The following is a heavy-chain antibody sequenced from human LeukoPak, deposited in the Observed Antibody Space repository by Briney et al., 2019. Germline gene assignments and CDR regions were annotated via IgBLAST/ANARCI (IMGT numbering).Heavy chain of an antibody. CDR3: ARALGGYSYYFDY. J-gene: IGHJ4*03. V-gene: IGHV4-59*01. Sequence: SETLSLTCTVSGGSISSYYWSWIRQPPGKGLEWIGYIYYSGSTNYNPSLKSRVTISVDTSKNQFSLKLSSVTAADTAVYYCARALGGYSYYFDYWGQGTTVTVSS. CDR2: IYYSGST. D-gene: IGHD3-22*01. CDR1: GGSISSYY.